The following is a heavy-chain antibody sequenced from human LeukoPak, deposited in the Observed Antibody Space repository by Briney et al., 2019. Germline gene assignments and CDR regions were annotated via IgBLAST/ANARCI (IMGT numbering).Heavy chain of an antibody. CDR2: ISSSGSTI. D-gene: IGHD6-13*01. J-gene: IGHJ6*02. Sequence: GGSLRLSCAASGFTFSSYEMNWVRQAPGKGLEWVSYISSSGSTIYYADSVKGRFTISRDNAKNSLYLQMNSLRAEDTAVYYCATTRIAAAGLTDVWGQGTTVTISS. CDR1: GFTFSSYE. V-gene: IGHV3-48*03. CDR3: ATTRIAAAGLTDV.